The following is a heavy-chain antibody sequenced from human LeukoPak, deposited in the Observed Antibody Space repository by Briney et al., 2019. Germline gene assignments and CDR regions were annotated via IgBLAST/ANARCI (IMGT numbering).Heavy chain of an antibody. V-gene: IGHV4-59*01. D-gene: IGHD4-23*01. CDR2: IYYSGST. Sequence: PSETLSLTCTVSGGSIRTYYWSWIRQPPGKGLEWIGYIYYSGSTNYNPSLKSRVTTSVDTSKNQFSLKLSSVTAADTAVYYCARDTGTVVDYWGQGTLVTVSS. CDR3: ARDTGTVVDY. CDR1: GGSIRTYY. J-gene: IGHJ4*02.